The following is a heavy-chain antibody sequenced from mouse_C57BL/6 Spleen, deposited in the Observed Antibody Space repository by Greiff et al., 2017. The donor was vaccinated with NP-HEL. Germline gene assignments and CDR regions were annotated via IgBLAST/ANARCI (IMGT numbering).Heavy chain of an antibody. CDR3: ASPYGNLWFAY. CDR1: GYTFTGYW. Sequence: QVQLKESGAELMKPGASVKLSCKATGYTFTGYWIEWVKQRPGHGLEWIGEILPGSGSTNYNEKFKGKATFTADTSSNTAYMQLSSLTTEDSAIYYCASPYGNLWFAYWGQGTLVTVSA. CDR2: ILPGSGST. D-gene: IGHD2-1*01. J-gene: IGHJ3*01. V-gene: IGHV1-9*01.